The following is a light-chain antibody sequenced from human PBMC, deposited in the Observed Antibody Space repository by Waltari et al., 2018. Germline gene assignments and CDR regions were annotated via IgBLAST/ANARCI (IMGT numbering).Light chain of an antibody. Sequence: DIQLTQSPSSLSAAVGDRVTNTCQASQDISNYINWYQQRPGKAPKLLIYDVSDLDRGVPSRFSGSGSGTAFTFTISSLQPEDVATYFCQQYHNLPLTFGGGTKVDIK. V-gene: IGKV1-33*01. CDR2: DVS. CDR1: QDISNY. J-gene: IGKJ4*01. CDR3: QQYHNLPLT.